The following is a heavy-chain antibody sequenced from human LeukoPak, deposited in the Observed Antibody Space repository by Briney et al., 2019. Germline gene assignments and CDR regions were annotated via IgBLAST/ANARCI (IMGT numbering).Heavy chain of an antibody. J-gene: IGHJ6*03. Sequence: SVKVSCKASGGTFSSYAISWVRQAPGQGLEWMGGIIPIFGTANYAQKFQGRVTITTDESTSTAYMELSSLRSEDTAVYYCARAASIAARGGPPCYMDVWGKGTTVTVSS. D-gene: IGHD6-6*01. CDR1: GGTFSSYA. CDR2: IIPIFGTA. CDR3: ARAASIAARGGPPCYMDV. V-gene: IGHV1-69*05.